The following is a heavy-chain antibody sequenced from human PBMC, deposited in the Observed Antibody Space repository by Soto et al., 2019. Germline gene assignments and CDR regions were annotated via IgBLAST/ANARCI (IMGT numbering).Heavy chain of an antibody. V-gene: IGHV1-18*01. J-gene: IGHJ2*01. CDR2: ISASTRNT. D-gene: IGHD2-15*01. Sequence: QVQLVQSGGEVKKPGASVKVSCQASGYTFSDYAISWVRQAPGQGLEWIGWISASTRNTDQAQNFQGRVIMTLDTYTNPAYMEMRSLRSDDTAVYYCVRCYSSVGSCYASWHFDLWGRGTLVTVSS. CDR1: GYTFSDYA. CDR3: VRCYSSVGSCYASWHFDL.